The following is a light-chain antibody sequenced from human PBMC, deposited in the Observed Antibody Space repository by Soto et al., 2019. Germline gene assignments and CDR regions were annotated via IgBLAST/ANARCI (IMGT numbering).Light chain of an antibody. Sequence: QSALTQPRSVSGSPGQSVTISCTGTSSDVGGYNYVSWYQQHPGKAPKLMIYDVSKRPSGVPDRFSGSKSGNTASLTISELQAEDEADYYCCSYAGSNWVFGGGTKLTVL. V-gene: IGLV2-11*01. CDR2: DVS. J-gene: IGLJ3*02. CDR3: CSYAGSNWV. CDR1: SSDVGGYNY.